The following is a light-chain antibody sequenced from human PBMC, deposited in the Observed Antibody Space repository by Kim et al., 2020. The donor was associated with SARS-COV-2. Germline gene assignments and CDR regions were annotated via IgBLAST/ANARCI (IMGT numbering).Light chain of an antibody. CDR1: QGISNY. J-gene: IGKJ1*01. CDR2: AAS. V-gene: IGKV1-27*01. Sequence: DIQMTQSPSSLSASVKDRVTITCRASQGISNYLAWYQHKPGKVPKLLIYAASTLRSGVPSRFSGSGSGTDFTLTISSLQPEDVATYYCQKYNSAPRLGQGTKVDIK. CDR3: QKYNSAPR.